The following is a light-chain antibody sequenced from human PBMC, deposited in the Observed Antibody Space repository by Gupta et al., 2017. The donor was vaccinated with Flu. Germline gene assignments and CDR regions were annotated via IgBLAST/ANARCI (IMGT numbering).Light chain of an antibody. CDR2: SKN. CDR1: SSNIGSNT. J-gene: IGLJ3*02. Sequence: QSVLTQPPSASGTPGQRVTISCSGSSSNIGSNTVNWYQLLPGTAPKLLIDSKNQRPSGVTDRFSCCTSGTYASPGISGLQSKDEADDYCGEWDDSLNGVVSGGGTKLTVL. V-gene: IGLV1-44*01. CDR3: GEWDDSLNGVV.